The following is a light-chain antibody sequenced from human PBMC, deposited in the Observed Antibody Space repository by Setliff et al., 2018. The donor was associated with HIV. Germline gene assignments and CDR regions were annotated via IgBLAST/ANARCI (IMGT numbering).Light chain of an antibody. CDR3: SSYTSSSTLI. J-gene: IGLJ2*01. CDR1: SSDVGAYNY. Sequence: QSVLTQPASVSGSPGQSITISCTGTSSDVGAYNYVSWYQQHPGNAPKLLIFDATKRPSGVSNRFSGSKSGNTASLTISGLQAEDEGDYYCSSYTSSSTLIFGGGTQLTVL. CDR2: DAT. V-gene: IGLV2-14*03.